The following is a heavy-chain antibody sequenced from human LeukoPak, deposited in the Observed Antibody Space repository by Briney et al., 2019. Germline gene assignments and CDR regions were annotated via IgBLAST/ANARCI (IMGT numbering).Heavy chain of an antibody. CDR3: ATARVRSGFYFDY. V-gene: IGHV3-23*01. J-gene: IGHJ4*02. Sequence: GGSLRLSCAPSGFTFSSYAMSWVRQAPGKGLEWVSAISGSGGSTYYADSVKGRSTISKDSSKETLYLQMSSLRAEDTAVYYCATARVRSGFYFDYWGQGTLVTVSS. CDR1: GFTFSSYA. D-gene: IGHD2-21*01. CDR2: ISGSGGST.